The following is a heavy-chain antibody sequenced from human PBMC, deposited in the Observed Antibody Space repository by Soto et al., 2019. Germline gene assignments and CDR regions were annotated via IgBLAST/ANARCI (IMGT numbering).Heavy chain of an antibody. CDR2: IIPIFGTA. CDR3: ARGREHKIVVVPLGY. J-gene: IGHJ4*01. CDR1: RGTISSYA. D-gene: IGHD2-2*01. Sequence: LLKVSCKTSRGTISSYASSCGRQAPGQGLEWMGGIIPIFGTANYAQKFQGRVTITADESTSTAYMELSSLRSEDTAVYYCARGREHKIVVVPLGYWGQGTLVTVSS. V-gene: IGHV1-69*01.